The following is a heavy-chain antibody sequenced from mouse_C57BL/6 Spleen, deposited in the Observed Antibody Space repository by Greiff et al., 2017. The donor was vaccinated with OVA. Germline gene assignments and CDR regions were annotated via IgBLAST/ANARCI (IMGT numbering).Heavy chain of an antibody. V-gene: IGHV1-80*01. CDR1: GYAFSSYW. CDR2: IYPGDGDT. J-gene: IGHJ2*01. D-gene: IGHD1-1*01. CDR3: ARGSSSPYYFDY. Sequence: QVQLKESGAELVKPGASVKISCKASGYAFSSYWMNWVKQRPGKGLEWIGQIYPGDGDTNYNGKFKGKATLTADKSSSTAYMQLSSLTSEDSAVYFCARGSSSPYYFDYWGQGTTLTVSS.